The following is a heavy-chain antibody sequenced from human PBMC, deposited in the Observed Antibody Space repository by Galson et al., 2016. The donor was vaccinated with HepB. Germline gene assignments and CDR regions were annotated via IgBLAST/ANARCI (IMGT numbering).Heavy chain of an antibody. V-gene: IGHV1-69*13. CDR1: GGTFRYYS. CDR2: IRPIFGTT. CDR3: ARDKGGTYRFDF. Sequence: SVKVSCKASGGTFRYYSYSWVRQAPGQGLEWMGSIRPIFGTTNYAQTFQGRLTITADESTSTAFMDLSSLISDDTAVYYCARDKGGTYRFDFWGQGTLVTVSS. D-gene: IGHD4-11*01. J-gene: IGHJ4*02.